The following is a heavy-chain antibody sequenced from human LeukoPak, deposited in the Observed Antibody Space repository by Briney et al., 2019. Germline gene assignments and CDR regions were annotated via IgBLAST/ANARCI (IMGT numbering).Heavy chain of an antibody. J-gene: IGHJ4*02. CDR2: ISGSGGST. D-gene: IGHD6-13*01. Sequence: GGSLRLSCAASGFTFSSYAMSWVRQAPGKGLEWVSAISGSGGSTYYADSVKVRFPISRDNSKNTLYLQMNSLRAEDTAVYYCAKVVCKVAAATIFDYWGQGTLVTVSS. CDR1: GFTFSSYA. V-gene: IGHV3-23*01. CDR3: AKVVCKVAAATIFDY.